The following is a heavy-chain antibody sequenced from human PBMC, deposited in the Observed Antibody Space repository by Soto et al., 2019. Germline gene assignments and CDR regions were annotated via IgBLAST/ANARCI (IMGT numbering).Heavy chain of an antibody. D-gene: IGHD5-12*01. J-gene: IGHJ4*02. Sequence: ASVKVSCKASGYTFTSYYMHWVRQAPGQGLEWMGIINPSGGSTSYAQKFQGRVTITRDTSASTHYMELSRLTFEDTAVYFCARDINWATDYRGQGSLVTVSS. CDR3: ARDINWATDY. CDR2: INPSGGST. CDR1: GYTFTSYY. V-gene: IGHV1-46*01.